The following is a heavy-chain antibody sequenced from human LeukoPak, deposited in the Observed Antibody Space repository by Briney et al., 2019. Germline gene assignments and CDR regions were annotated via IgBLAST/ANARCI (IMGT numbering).Heavy chain of an antibody. V-gene: IGHV3-30*02. CDR1: GLNFSIYG. CDR2: IRYDGTHK. Sequence: GGSLRLSCAVSGLNFSIYGMHWVRQAPGKGLEWVSFIRYDGTHKYYADSVKGRFTVSRDNSKNTLYLQMNSLRPEDTAVYYCAKMSGYYPSDYWGQGTLVTVSS. J-gene: IGHJ4*02. D-gene: IGHD3-22*01. CDR3: AKMSGYYPSDY.